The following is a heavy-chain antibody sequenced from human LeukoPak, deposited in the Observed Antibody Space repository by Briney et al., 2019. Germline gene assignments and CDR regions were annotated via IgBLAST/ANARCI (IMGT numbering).Heavy chain of an antibody. V-gene: IGHV6-1*01. CDR3: ARDKVLLWFGESNDAFDI. D-gene: IGHD3-10*01. CDR2: TYYRSKWYN. Sequence: SQTLSLTCAISGDSVSSNSAAWNWIRQSPSRGLEWLGRTYYRSKWYNDYAVSVKSRITISPDTSKNQFSLQLSSVTAADTAVYYCARDKVLLWFGESNDAFDIWGQGTMVTVSS. J-gene: IGHJ3*02. CDR1: GDSVSSNSAA.